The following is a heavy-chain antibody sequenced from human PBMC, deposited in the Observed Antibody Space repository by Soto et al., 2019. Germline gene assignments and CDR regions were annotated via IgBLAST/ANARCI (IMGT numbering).Heavy chain of an antibody. Sequence: QGQLVQSGAEVRKPGSSVKLSCKASGDTFSSYAFSWVRQAPGQGLEWMGGIIPIFGKPKYAQRFQGRVTVSADSSTSTVYLGLSRLRAEDAAVYYCARAGYCSGSSCYWFDYWGQGTLVTASS. J-gene: IGHJ4*02. CDR3: ARAGYCSGSSCYWFDY. CDR2: IIPIFGKP. D-gene: IGHD2-15*01. V-gene: IGHV1-69*06. CDR1: GDTFSSYA.